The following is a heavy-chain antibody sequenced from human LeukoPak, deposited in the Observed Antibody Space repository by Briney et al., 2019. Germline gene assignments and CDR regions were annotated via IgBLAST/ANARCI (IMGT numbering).Heavy chain of an antibody. D-gene: IGHD5-18*01. V-gene: IGHV3-74*01. J-gene: IGHJ4*02. CDR2: TNGDGSDT. CDR3: VRDGEYSHGIDFDY. Sequence: GGSLRLSCAASGFTLSNSWMHWVRQAPGKGLVWVSRTNGDGSDTSYADSVKGRFTISRDSATNALYLQMNSLRAEDTAIYYCVRDGEYSHGIDFDYWGQGTLVTVSP. CDR1: GFTLSNSW.